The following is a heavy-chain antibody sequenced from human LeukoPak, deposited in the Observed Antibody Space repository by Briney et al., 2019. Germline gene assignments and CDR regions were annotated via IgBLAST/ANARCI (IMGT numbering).Heavy chain of an antibody. J-gene: IGHJ6*02. D-gene: IGHD4-11*01. Sequence: ASVKVSCKASGYTFTSYAMHWVRQAPGQGLEWMGWISAYNGNTNYAQKLQGRVTMTTDTSTSTAYMELRSLRSDDTAVYYCARDRDNYGYYYGMDVWGQGTTVTVSS. V-gene: IGHV1-18*01. CDR2: ISAYNGNT. CDR3: ARDRDNYGYYYGMDV. CDR1: GYTFTSYA.